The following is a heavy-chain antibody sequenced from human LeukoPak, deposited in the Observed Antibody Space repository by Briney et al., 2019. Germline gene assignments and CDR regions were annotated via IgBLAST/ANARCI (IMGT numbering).Heavy chain of an antibody. J-gene: IGHJ6*03. D-gene: IGHD2/OR15-2a*01. CDR3: TRGSIAYYYMDV. V-gene: IGHV4-38-2*02. Sequence: PSETLSLTCTVSGYSINSGYFWGWVRQPPGKGPEWIGSIFHTGDVYYNPSLRSRVTISVDTSKNQFSLRLSSVTAADTAVYYCTRGSIAYYYMDVWGKGTTVTISS. CDR1: GYSINSGYF. CDR2: IFHTGDV.